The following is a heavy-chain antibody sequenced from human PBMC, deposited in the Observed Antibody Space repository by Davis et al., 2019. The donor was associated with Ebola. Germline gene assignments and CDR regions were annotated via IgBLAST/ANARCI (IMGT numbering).Heavy chain of an antibody. J-gene: IGHJ4*02. CDR1: GGSFSGYY. Sequence: GSLRPSCAVYGGSFSGYYWSWIRQPPGKGLEWTGEINHSGSTNYNPSLKSRVTISVDTSKNQFSLKLSSVTAADTAVYYCARGRSYYYGSGSYYNVWGQGTLVTVSS. D-gene: IGHD3-10*01. CDR2: INHSGST. V-gene: IGHV4-34*01. CDR3: ARGRSYYYGSGSYYNV.